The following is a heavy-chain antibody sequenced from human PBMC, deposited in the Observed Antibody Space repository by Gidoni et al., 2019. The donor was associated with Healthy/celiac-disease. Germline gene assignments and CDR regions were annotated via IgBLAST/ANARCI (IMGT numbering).Heavy chain of an antibody. CDR2: INHSGST. CDR1: GGSFSGYY. J-gene: IGHJ4*02. V-gene: IGHV4-34*01. Sequence: QVQLQQWGAGLLKPSETLSLTCAVYGGSFSGYYWSWIRQPPGKGLEWIGEINHSGSTNYNPSLKSRVTISVDTSKNQFSLKLSSVTAADTAVYYCARDTKASGSEHDYWGQGTLVTVSS. D-gene: IGHD6-25*01. CDR3: ARDTKASGSEHDY.